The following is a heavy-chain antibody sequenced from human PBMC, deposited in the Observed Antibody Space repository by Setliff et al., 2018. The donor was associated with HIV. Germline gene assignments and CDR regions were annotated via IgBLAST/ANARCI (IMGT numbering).Heavy chain of an antibody. V-gene: IGHV5-51*01. CDR1: GYSFTSYW. D-gene: IGHD6-19*01. CDR3: ALARLVVAGSAFDI. J-gene: IGHJ3*02. CDR2: IYPGDSEI. Sequence: PGESLKISCEASGYSFTSYWIGWVRQLPGKGLEWMGIIYPGDSEIGYSPSFQGQVTISADKSISTAYLQWSSLKASDTAMYYCALARLVVAGSAFDIWGQGAMVTVSS.